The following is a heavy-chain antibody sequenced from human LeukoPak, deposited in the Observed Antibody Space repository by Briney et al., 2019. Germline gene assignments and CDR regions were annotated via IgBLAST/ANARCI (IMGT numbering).Heavy chain of an antibody. D-gene: IGHD3-22*01. Sequence: SETLSLTCTVSGGSISSGDYYWSWIRQPPGKGLEWIGYIYYSGSTYCNPSLKSRVTISVDTSKNQFSLKLSSVTAADTAVYYCARRLVVIPEFFDYWGQGTLVTVSS. CDR3: ARRLVVIPEFFDY. CDR2: IYYSGST. V-gene: IGHV4-30-4*01. J-gene: IGHJ4*02. CDR1: GGSISSGDYY.